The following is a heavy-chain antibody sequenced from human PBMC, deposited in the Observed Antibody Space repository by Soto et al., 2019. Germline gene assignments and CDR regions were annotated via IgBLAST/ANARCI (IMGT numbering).Heavy chain of an antibody. CDR3: AKEPTARVSHMLDM. D-gene: IGHD5-18*01. CDR1: GFIFSNYG. V-gene: IGHV3-30*18. CDR2: ISHNGKVQ. Sequence: QVQLVQSGGGVVQPGRSLRLSCAASGFIFSNYGMHWVRQAPGKGLVWVAVISHNGKVQYYADSVKGRFTISRDNSKNTLYLQMNSLRADDTAAYYCAKEPTARVSHMLDMWGQGTMVTVSS. J-gene: IGHJ3*02.